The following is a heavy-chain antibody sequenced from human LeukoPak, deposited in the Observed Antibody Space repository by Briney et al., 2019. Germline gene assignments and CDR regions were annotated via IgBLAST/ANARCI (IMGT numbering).Heavy chain of an antibody. Sequence: SETLSLTCAVYGGSFSGYYWGWIRQPPGKGLEWIGEINHSGSTNYNPSLKSRVTISVDTSKNQFSLKLSSVTAADTAVYYCARAPHYDFRSGKLLDYWGQGTLVTVSS. CDR3: ARAPHYDFRSGKLLDY. J-gene: IGHJ4*02. CDR1: GGSFSGYY. V-gene: IGHV4-34*01. CDR2: INHSGST. D-gene: IGHD3-3*01.